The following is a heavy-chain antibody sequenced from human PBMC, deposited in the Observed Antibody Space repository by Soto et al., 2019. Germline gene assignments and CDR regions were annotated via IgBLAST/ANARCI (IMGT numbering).Heavy chain of an antibody. V-gene: IGHV4-4*07. CDR3: ARDGEAYCSSTSCYRRMDV. CDR1: GGSISSYY. Sequence: SETLSLTCTVSGGSISSYYWSWIRQPAGKGLEWIGRIYTSGSTNYNPSLKSRVTMSVDTSKNQFSLKLSSVTAADTAVYYCARDGEAYCSSTSCYRRMDVWGQGTTVTVSS. D-gene: IGHD2-2*01. CDR2: IYTSGST. J-gene: IGHJ6*02.